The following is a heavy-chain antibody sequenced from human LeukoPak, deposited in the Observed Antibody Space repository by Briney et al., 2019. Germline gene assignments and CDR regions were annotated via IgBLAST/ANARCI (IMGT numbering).Heavy chain of an antibody. CDR3: GRVTIFSPSHYYGMDV. D-gene: IGHD3-3*01. Sequence: ASVKVSCKASGYTFTDYYIHWVRQAPGQGPEWMGWIKANSGGTNYAQKFQGRVTLTRDTSINTAYMEVNRLRSDDTAVYCCGRVTIFSPSHYYGMDVWGQGTAVTVSS. CDR2: IKANSGGT. CDR1: GYTFTDYY. V-gene: IGHV1-2*02. J-gene: IGHJ6*02.